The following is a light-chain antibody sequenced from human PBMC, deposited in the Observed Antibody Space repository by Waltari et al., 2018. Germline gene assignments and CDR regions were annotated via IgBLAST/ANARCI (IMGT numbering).Light chain of an antibody. Sequence: QSALTQPPSASGSPGQSVTISCTGTSRHLGGYNYVSWYQQHPGKAPKLMIYEVTKRASGVPDRFSGSKSGNTASLTVSGVQPEDEADYYCMSYAGMNKYVFGTGTTVTVL. CDR1: SRHLGGYNY. V-gene: IGLV2-8*01. CDR3: MSYAGMNKYV. J-gene: IGLJ1*01. CDR2: EVT.